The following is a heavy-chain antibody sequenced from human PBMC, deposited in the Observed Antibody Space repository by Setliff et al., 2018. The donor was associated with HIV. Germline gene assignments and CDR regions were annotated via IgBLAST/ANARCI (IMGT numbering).Heavy chain of an antibody. Sequence: AGGSLRLSCTASGFTFSSYWIHWVRQAPGKGLEWVSRISADGSDTSYADSVKGRFTISRDNAKNTVYLQMNSLRAEDTALYYCSLGYYYDSAPLDYWGQGTLVTVSS. V-gene: IGHV3-74*01. D-gene: IGHD3-22*01. CDR3: SLGYYYDSAPLDY. CDR1: GFTFSSYW. J-gene: IGHJ4*02. CDR2: ISADGSDT.